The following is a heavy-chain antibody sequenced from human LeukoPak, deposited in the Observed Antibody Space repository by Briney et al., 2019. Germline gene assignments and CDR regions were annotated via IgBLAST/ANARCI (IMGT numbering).Heavy chain of an antibody. V-gene: IGHV4-34*01. Sequence: PSETLSLTCAVYGGSFSGYYWSWIRQPPGKGLEWIGEINHSGSTNYNPSLKSRVTISVDTSKNQFSLKLSSVTAADTAVYYCARLAQKYYYYYMDVWGKGTTVTISS. CDR3: ARLAQKYYYYYMDV. CDR1: GGSFSGYY. J-gene: IGHJ6*03. CDR2: INHSGST.